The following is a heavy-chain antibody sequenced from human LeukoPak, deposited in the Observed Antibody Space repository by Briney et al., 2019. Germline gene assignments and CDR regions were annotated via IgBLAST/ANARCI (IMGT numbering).Heavy chain of an antibody. D-gene: IGHD3-10*01. CDR1: DGSISSSSYY. J-gene: IGHJ6*03. V-gene: IGHV4-39*07. CDR3: ARGNRMLLLWFGEPLDYYMDV. CDR2: INHSGST. Sequence: SETLSLTCTVSDGSISSSSYYWGWIRQPPGKGLEWIGEINHSGSTNYNPSLKSRVTISVDTSKNQFSLKLSSVTAADTAVYYCARGNRMLLLWFGEPLDYYMDVWGKGTTVTVSS.